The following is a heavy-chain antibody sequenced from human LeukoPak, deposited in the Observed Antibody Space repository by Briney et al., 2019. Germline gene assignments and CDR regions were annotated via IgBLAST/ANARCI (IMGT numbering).Heavy chain of an antibody. CDR3: AKDGYNYDSSGHFDY. D-gene: IGHD3-22*01. CDR2: ISGSGGAT. Sequence: GGSLRLSCAASGFTFSLFAMHWVRQAPGKGLEWVSAISGSGGATYHADADSVRGRFTISRDNSKNALYLQINNLRAEDTAVYYCAKDGYNYDSSGHFDYWGQGTLVTVSS. V-gene: IGHV3-23*01. J-gene: IGHJ4*02. CDR1: GFTFSLFA.